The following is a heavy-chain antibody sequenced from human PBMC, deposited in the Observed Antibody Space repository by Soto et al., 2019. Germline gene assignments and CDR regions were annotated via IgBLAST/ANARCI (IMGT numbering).Heavy chain of an antibody. CDR3: ARESRYYGSGDFGYYYYGMDV. CDR1: GFTFSSYD. V-gene: IGHV3-13*01. Sequence: GGSLRLSCAASGFTFSSYDMHWVRQATGKGLEWVSAIGTAGDTYYPGSVKGRFTISRENAKNSLYLQMNSLRAGDTAVYYCARESRYYGSGDFGYYYYGMDVWGQGTTVTVSS. D-gene: IGHD3-10*01. J-gene: IGHJ6*02. CDR2: IGTAGDT.